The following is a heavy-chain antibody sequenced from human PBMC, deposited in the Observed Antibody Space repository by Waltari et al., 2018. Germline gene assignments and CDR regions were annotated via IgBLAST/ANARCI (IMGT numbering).Heavy chain of an antibody. Sequence: VESGGGVIRPGGSLILPLEDSGSPFDDYGMSWVRPGPGKGLEWIAGINWKGDKVAYGDAVRGRFIISRDNAKNLLYLQMNTVGLDDTALYYCARGGDSSWPRWGQGTLVTVSA. CDR3: ARGGDSSWPR. J-gene: IGHJ4*02. CDR2: INWKGDKV. CDR1: GSPFDDYG. D-gene: IGHD3-22*01. V-gene: IGHV3-20*03.